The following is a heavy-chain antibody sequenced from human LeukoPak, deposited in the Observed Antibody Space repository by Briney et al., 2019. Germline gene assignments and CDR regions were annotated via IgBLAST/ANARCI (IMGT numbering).Heavy chain of an antibody. Sequence: PSETLSLTCAVSGGSISSGDYYWSWIRQPPGKGLEWIGEINHSGSTNYNPSLKSRVTISVDRSKNQFSLKLSSVTAADTAVYYCARVVAARFSSYDPWGQGTLVTVSS. J-gene: IGHJ5*02. CDR1: GGSISSGDYY. D-gene: IGHD6-6*01. V-gene: IGHV4-30-2*01. CDR3: ARVVAARFSSYDP. CDR2: INHSGST.